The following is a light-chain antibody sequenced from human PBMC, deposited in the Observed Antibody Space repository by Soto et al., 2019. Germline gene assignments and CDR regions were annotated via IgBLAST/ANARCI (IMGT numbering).Light chain of an antibody. V-gene: IGLV2-8*01. J-gene: IGLJ1*01. CDR2: EVS. Sequence: QSVLTQPPSASGSPGQSVTISCTGTSSDIGGYTYVSWYQHHPGKAPKLMIYEVSKRPSGVPDRFSGSKSGNTASLTVSGLQAEDEADYYCTSYAGSNSYVFGTGTK. CDR1: SSDIGGYTY. CDR3: TSYAGSNSYV.